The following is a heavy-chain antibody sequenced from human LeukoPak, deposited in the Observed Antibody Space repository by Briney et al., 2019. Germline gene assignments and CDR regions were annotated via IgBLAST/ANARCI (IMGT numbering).Heavy chain of an antibody. CDR2: IYTSGSN. J-gene: IGHJ3*02. CDR3: ARMGVGATADAFDI. V-gene: IGHV4-4*07. D-gene: IGHD1-26*01. Sequence: AWETLSLTCTVSGGSISSYYWSWIRQPAGKGLEWIGRIYTSGSNNYNPSLKSRVTMSVDTSKNQFSLKLSSVTAADTAVYYCARMGVGATADAFDIWGQGTMVTVSS. CDR1: GGSISSYY.